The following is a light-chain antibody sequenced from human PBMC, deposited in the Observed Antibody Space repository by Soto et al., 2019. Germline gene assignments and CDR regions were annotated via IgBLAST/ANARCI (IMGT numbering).Light chain of an antibody. Sequence: EIVLTQSPATLSLSPGERATLSCRASQTFSSHLAWYQQKPGQAPRLLIYDASKRATGIPARFRGRGSGTDFTLTISSLEPEDFAVDYCQQRSNWPPVITFGQGTRLEIK. CDR2: DAS. V-gene: IGKV3-11*01. CDR1: QTFSSH. CDR3: QQRSNWPPVIT. J-gene: IGKJ5*01.